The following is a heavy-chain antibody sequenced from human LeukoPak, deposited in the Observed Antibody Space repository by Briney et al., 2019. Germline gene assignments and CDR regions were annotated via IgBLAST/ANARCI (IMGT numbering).Heavy chain of an antibody. CDR2: ISGSGGST. CDR1: GFTFSSYA. Sequence: GGSLRLSCAASGFTFSSYAMSWVRQAPGKGLDWVSAISGSGGSTYYADSVKGRFTISRDNSKNTLYLQMNSLRAEDTAVYYCAKETGYYGSSGYYSRFDYWGQGTLVTVSS. D-gene: IGHD3-22*01. V-gene: IGHV3-23*01. J-gene: IGHJ4*02. CDR3: AKETGYYGSSGYYSRFDY.